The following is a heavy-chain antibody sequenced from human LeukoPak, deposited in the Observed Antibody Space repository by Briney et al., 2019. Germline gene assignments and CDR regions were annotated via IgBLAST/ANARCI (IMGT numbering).Heavy chain of an antibody. J-gene: IGHJ4*02. Sequence: GSLRLSCTASGFTFGDYAMSWVRQAPGKGLEWVGFIRSKAYGGTTEYAASVKGRFTISRDDSKSIAYLQMNSLKTEDTAVYYCTRQYCSSTSCYMYYFDYWGQGTLVTVSS. CDR3: TRQYCSSTSCYMYYFDY. V-gene: IGHV3-49*04. D-gene: IGHD2-2*02. CDR2: IRSKAYGGTT. CDR1: GFTFGDYA.